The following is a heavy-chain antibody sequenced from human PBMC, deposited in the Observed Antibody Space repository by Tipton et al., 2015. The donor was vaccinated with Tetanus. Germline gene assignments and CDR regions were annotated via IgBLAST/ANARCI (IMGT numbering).Heavy chain of an antibody. Sequence: TLSLTCDVSGGPVSSSHYWTWIRQPPGKELEWVGYVYHSGSTNYHPSLKSRLTISVDTSKNQFSLNLRSVITADTAVYYCARANNDYPKKGPFDSWGQGTLVIVSS. CDR2: VYHSGST. D-gene: IGHD5-12*01. CDR3: ARANNDYPKKGPFDS. V-gene: IGHV4-61*01. J-gene: IGHJ4*02. CDR1: GGPVSSSHY.